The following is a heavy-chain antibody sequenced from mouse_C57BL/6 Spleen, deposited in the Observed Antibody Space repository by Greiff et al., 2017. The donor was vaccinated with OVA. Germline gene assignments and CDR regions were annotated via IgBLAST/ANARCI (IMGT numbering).Heavy chain of an antibody. CDR2: IYPSDSET. J-gene: IGHJ1*03. CDR1: GYTFTSYW. V-gene: IGHV1-61*01. Sequence: QVQLKQPGAELVRPGSSVKLSCKASGYTFTSYWMDWVKQRPGQGLEWIGNIYPSDSETHYNQKFKDKATLTVDKSSSTAYMQLSSLTSEDSAVYYCARGTAGYFDVWGTGTTVTVSS. CDR3: ARGTAGYFDV. D-gene: IGHD1-2*01.